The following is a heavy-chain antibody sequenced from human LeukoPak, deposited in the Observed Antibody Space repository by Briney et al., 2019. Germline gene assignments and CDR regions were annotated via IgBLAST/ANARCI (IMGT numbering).Heavy chain of an antibody. J-gene: IGHJ6*02. CDR1: GGSISSYY. D-gene: IGHD2-21*02. V-gene: IGHV4-4*07. CDR3: ARDRAYCGGDCYSGGDYYYYGMDV. CDR2: IYTSGST. Sequence: SETLSLTCTVSGGSISSYYWSWIRQPAGKGLEWIGRIYTSGSTNYNPSLKSRVTMSVDTSKNQFSLKLSSVTAADTAVYHCARDRAYCGGDCYSGGDYYYYGMDVWGQGTTVTVSS.